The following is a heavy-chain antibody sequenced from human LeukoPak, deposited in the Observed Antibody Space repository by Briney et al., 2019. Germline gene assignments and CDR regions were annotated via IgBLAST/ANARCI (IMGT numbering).Heavy chain of an antibody. J-gene: IGHJ4*02. D-gene: IGHD6-13*01. V-gene: IGHV4-34*01. Sequence: SETLSLTCAVYGGSFSGYYWSWIRQPPGKGLEWIGEINHSGSTNYNPSLKSRVTISVDTSKNQFSLKLTSVTAADTALYYCARDRQQLVRGDYFDYWGQGTLVTVSS. CDR1: GGSFSGYY. CDR2: INHSGST. CDR3: ARDRQQLVRGDYFDY.